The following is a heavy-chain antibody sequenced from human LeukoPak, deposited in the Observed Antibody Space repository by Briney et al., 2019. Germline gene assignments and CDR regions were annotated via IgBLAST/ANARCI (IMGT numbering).Heavy chain of an antibody. CDR1: GFTFSSYG. V-gene: IGHV3-30*02. CDR3: ARDPSYYYDTSGYYGLEY. Sequence: GGSLRLSCAASGFTFSSYGMHWVRQAPGKGLEWVAFIQHDGTNKYYPDSVKGRFTISRDNPKNTLYLQMNSLRGEDTAVYYCARDPSYYYDTSGYYGLEYWGQGTLVTVSS. CDR2: IQHDGTNK. J-gene: IGHJ4*02. D-gene: IGHD3-22*01.